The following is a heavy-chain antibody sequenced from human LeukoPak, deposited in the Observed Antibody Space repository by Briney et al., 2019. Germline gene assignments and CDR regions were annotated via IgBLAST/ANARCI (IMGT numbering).Heavy chain of an antibody. V-gene: IGHV4-59*01. J-gene: IGHJ4*02. Sequence: SETLSLTCTVSGGSISSYYWSSIRQPPEKGLEWIGYIYYSGTTNYNPSLKSRVTISVDTSKNQFSLKLSSVTAADTAVYYCARGGWNKFDYWGQGTLVTVSS. CDR3: ARGGWNKFDY. D-gene: IGHD3-22*01. CDR2: IYYSGTT. CDR1: GGSISSYY.